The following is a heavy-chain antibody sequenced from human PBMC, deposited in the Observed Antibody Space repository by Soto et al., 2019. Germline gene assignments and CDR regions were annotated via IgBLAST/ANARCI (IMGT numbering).Heavy chain of an antibody. V-gene: IGHV3-33*01. Sequence: LVGSLRLSCAASGFTFSNYGMHWVRQAPGKGLEWVAIIWHDGNNKYYADSVRGRFIISRDNSKNRLYLQTNSLRAEDTAVYYCASDLVGASDSYGLDVWGQGTPVTVSS. J-gene: IGHJ6*02. CDR3: ASDLVGASDSYGLDV. CDR2: IWHDGNNK. D-gene: IGHD1-26*01. CDR1: GFTFSNYG.